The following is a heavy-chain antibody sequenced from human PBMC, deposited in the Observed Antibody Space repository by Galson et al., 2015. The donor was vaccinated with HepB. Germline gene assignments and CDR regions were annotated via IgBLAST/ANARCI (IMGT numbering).Heavy chain of an antibody. J-gene: IGHJ4*02. Sequence: SLRLSCAASGFRFSNYALSWVRQAPGKGLEWVATTTGRRSDTLYADSVKGRFTVSRDNAKNMVFLHMNSLTVADTAMYYCAKDAIIYSDNPWYFDYWGQGTLVAVSS. CDR3: AKDAIIYSDNPWYFDY. CDR2: TTGRRSDT. D-gene: IGHD4-17*01. CDR1: GFRFSNYA. V-gene: IGHV3-23*01.